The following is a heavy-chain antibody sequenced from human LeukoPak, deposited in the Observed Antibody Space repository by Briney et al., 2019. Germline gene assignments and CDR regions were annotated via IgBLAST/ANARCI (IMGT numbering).Heavy chain of an antibody. CDR3: ARQTNYFDY. D-gene: IGHD2-8*01. CDR1: GYRFSTYW. V-gene: IGHV5-51*01. Sequence: GESLKISFKGSGYRFSTYWIGWVRQMPGKGLEWMGIIYPGDSDTRYSPSFQGQVTISADKSISTAYLQWSSLKASDTAMYYCARQTNYFDYWGQGTLVTVSS. J-gene: IGHJ4*02. CDR2: IYPGDSDT.